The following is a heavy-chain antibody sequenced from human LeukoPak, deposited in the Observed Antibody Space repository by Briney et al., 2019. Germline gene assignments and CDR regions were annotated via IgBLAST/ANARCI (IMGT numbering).Heavy chain of an antibody. Sequence: SETLSLTCAVYGWSFSGYYWSWIRQTPGKGLECIGEVNHSGNTNYNPSLRSRVIISADTSKNQFSLKMTSLTAADTAVYYCARRNYGDSSDVFDIWGQGTMVTVSS. J-gene: IGHJ3*02. CDR2: VNHSGNT. CDR3: ARRNYGDSSDVFDI. CDR1: GWSFSGYY. V-gene: IGHV4-34*01. D-gene: IGHD2-21*02.